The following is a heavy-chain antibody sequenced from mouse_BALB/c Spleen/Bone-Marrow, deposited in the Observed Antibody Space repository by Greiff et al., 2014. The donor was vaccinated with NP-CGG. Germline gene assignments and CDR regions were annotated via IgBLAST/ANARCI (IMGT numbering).Heavy chain of an antibody. CDR3: SREDNYYGTLAY. CDR2: ICYEGSI. J-gene: IGHJ3*01. V-gene: IGHV12-1-1*01. D-gene: IGHD1-1*01. Sequence: LMESGPAVIKPSQSLSLTCTVSGFSITSSGYCWHWIRQPPGKGLEWMGRICYEGSIYYSPSIKSRSTISRDTSLNKFFIQRSSETNENTAMYDGSREDNYYGTLAYWGKGTLVTVSA. CDR1: GFSITSSGYC.